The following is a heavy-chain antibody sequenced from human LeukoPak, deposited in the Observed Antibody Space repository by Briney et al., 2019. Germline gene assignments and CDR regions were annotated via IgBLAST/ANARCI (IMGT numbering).Heavy chain of an antibody. CDR2: ISRTSAYI. CDR3: ARDERRYCSDSSCYPGDY. CDR1: GFTFSSYA. Sequence: GGSLRLSCAASGFTFSSYAMKWVRQAPGKGLEWVSAISRTSAYIYYSASVKGRFTISRDNAKNSVYLQIDSLRAEDTAVYYCARDERRYCSDSSCYPGDYWGQGTLVTVSS. V-gene: IGHV3-21*01. J-gene: IGHJ4*02. D-gene: IGHD2-2*01.